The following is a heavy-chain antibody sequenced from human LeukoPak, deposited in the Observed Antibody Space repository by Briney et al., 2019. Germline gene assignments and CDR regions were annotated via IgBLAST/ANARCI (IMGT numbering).Heavy chain of an antibody. J-gene: IGHJ4*02. V-gene: IGHV4-61*05. D-gene: IGHD5-12*01. CDR3: ARGGGYDAYDY. Sequence: SETLSLTCTVSGGSISSSSYYWGWIRQPPGKGLEWIGYIYYSGSTNYNPSLKSRVTISVDTSKNQFSLKLSSVTAADTAVYYCARGGGYDAYDYWGQGTLVTVSS. CDR2: IYYSGST. CDR1: GGSISSSSYY.